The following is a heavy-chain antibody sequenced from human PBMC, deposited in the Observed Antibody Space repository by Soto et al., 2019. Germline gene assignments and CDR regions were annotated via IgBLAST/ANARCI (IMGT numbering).Heavy chain of an antibody. V-gene: IGHV4-39*01. Sequence: SLTCTVSGGSIYRSGYYWVWIRQPRGRGLEWIGNIDYNGVTYSNPSLKSRVTISRDTSKNQFSLKLTSVTAADTALYYCGKVLVGATGHTDSDSWGPGTLVTVSS. CDR1: GGSIYRSGYY. D-gene: IGHD2-15*01. CDR3: GKVLVGATGHTDSDS. CDR2: IDYNGVT. J-gene: IGHJ4*02.